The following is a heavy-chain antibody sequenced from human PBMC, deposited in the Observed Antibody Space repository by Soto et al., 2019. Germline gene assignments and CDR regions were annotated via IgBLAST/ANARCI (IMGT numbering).Heavy chain of an antibody. V-gene: IGHV3-23*01. CDR2: ISGSGGST. D-gene: IGHD4-17*01. Sequence: EVQLLESGGGLVQPGGSLRLSCAASGFTFSIYAMNWVRQAPGKGLEWVSVISGSGGSTYYADSVKGRFTISRDNSKNTLYSQMNSLSAEDTAVYYCARRTVGWYFDLWGRGTLVTVSS. CDR3: ARRTVGWYFDL. CDR1: GFTFSIYA. J-gene: IGHJ2*01.